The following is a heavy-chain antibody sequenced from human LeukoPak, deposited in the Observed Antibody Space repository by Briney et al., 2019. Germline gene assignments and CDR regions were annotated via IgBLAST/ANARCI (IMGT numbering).Heavy chain of an antibody. CDR1: GFTFSSHW. CDR3: AKAQLAYCGGDCYSKDAFDM. D-gene: IGHD2-21*02. CDR2: INSDGSTT. V-gene: IGHV3-74*01. Sequence: SGGSLRLSCAASGFTFSSHWMHWVRQAPGKGLVWVSRINSDGSTTTYADSVKGRFTISRDNANNTLYLQMNSLRAEDTAVYYCAKAQLAYCGGDCYSKDAFDMWGQGTMVTVSS. J-gene: IGHJ3*02.